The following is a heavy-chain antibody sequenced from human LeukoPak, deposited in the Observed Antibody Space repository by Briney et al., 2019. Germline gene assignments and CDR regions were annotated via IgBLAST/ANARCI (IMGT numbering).Heavy chain of an antibody. Sequence: GGSLRLSCAASGFTFNSYSMSWVRQAPGKGLEWVSSISCSGGRIDYADSVKGRFTISRDNSKNTLSLQMNSLTAEDTAVYYCAKNPRLEGWIYFDSWGQGILVTVSS. V-gene: IGHV3-23*01. D-gene: IGHD1-1*01. CDR2: ISCSGGRI. CDR1: GFTFNSYS. J-gene: IGHJ4*02. CDR3: AKNPRLEGWIYFDS.